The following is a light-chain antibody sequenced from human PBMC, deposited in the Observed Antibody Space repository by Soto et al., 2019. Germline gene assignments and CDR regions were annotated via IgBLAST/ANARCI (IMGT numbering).Light chain of an antibody. CDR1: SXDVGAYDY. J-gene: IGLJ1*01. V-gene: IGLV2-8*01. CDR2: GVN. Sequence: QSALTQPPSASGSPGQSVTISCTGTSXDVGAYDYVSWHQQHPGKAPKVIIYGVNKRPSGVPDRFSGSKSGNTASLTVSGLQAEDEADYYYSSYAGTNNYVYGIGTTVTVL. CDR3: SSYAGTNNYV.